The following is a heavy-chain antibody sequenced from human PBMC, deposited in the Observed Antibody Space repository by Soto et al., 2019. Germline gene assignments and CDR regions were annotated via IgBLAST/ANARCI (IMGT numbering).Heavy chain of an antibody. CDR1: GFTFSSYW. D-gene: IGHD3-22*01. J-gene: IGHJ4*02. CDR2: INSDGSST. V-gene: IGHV3-74*01. CDR3: ARDTYYYDSSGYYPFDY. Sequence: EVQLVESGGGLVQPGGSRRLSCAASGFTFSSYWMHWVRQGPGKGLVWVSRINSDGSSTRYADSVKGRFTISRDNAKNTLNLQMNSLRAEDTAVYYCARDTYYYDSSGYYPFDYWGQGTLVTVSS.